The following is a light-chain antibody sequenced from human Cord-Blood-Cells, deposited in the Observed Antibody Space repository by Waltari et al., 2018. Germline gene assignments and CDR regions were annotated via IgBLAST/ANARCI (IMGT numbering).Light chain of an antibody. V-gene: IGLV1-44*01. J-gene: IGLJ2*01. CDR2: SNN. CDR3: AAWDDSLNGPV. CDR1: SPNIGSNT. Sequence: SVLTQPPSASGTPGQRVTISCSGSSPNIGSNTVNWYQQLPGTAPKHLIYSNNQRPSGVPDRFSGSKSGTSASLAISGLQSEDEADYYCAAWDDSLNGPVFGGGTKLTVL.